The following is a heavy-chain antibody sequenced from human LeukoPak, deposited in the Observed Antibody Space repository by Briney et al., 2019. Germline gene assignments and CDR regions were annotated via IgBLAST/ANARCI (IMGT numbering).Heavy chain of an antibody. D-gene: IGHD3-22*01. CDR3: AKSYDSSGSYDY. J-gene: IGHJ4*02. Sequence: PGGSLRLSCAASGFTFSSYAMSWVRQAPGKGLEWVPAISGSGGSTYYADSVKGRFTISRDNSKNTLYLQMNSLRAEDTAVYYCAKSYDSSGSYDYWGQGTLVTVSS. CDR1: GFTFSSYA. CDR2: ISGSGGST. V-gene: IGHV3-23*01.